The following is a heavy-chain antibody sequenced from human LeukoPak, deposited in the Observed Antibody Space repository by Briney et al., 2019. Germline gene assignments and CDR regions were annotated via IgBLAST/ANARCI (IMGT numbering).Heavy chain of an antibody. D-gene: IGHD3-10*01. Sequence: GESLKLSCTGSGYSFTSYLIGWVRQMPGKGLEWMGIIYPGDSDTRYSPSFQGQVTISADQSISTAYLQWSSLKASDTAMYYCARLITMVRGVSDAFDIWGQGTMVTVSS. V-gene: IGHV5-51*01. J-gene: IGHJ3*02. CDR2: IYPGDSDT. CDR3: ARLITMVRGVSDAFDI. CDR1: GYSFTSYL.